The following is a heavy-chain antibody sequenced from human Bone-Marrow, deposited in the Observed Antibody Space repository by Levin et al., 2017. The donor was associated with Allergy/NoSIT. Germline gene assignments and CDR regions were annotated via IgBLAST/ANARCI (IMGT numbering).Heavy chain of an antibody. D-gene: IGHD1-26*01. V-gene: IGHV4-34*01. CDR2: INHSGST. CDR1: GGSFSGYY. CDR3: ARGERGATGGGDAFDI. J-gene: IGHJ3*02. Sequence: SETLSLTCAVYGGSFSGYYWSWIRQPPGKGLEWIGEINHSGSTNYNPSLKSRVTISVDTSKNQFSLKLSSVTAADTAVYYCARGERGATGGGDAFDIWGQGTMVTVSS.